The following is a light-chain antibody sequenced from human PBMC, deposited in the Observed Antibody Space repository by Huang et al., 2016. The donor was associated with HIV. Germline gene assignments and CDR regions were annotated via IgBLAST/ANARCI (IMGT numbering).Light chain of an antibody. CDR2: GAS. CDR1: QTISSRF. V-gene: IGKV3-20*01. J-gene: IGKJ5*01. Sequence: EIVLTQSPGTLSLSPGERATLSCRAIQTISSRFVAWYQQKPGQAPRLLIYGASISATGLPDRFTGSGSGTDFTLTISGLEPEDFAVYYCQQYDRLPAAFGQGTRLEIK. CDR3: QQYDRLPAA.